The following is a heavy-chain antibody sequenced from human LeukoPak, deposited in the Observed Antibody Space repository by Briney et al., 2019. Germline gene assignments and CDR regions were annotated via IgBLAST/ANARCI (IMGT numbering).Heavy chain of an antibody. D-gene: IGHD2-15*01. J-gene: IGHJ4*02. CDR3: ATRSTGVAATFDC. CDR2: ISYSGNP. CDR1: GGSISSYY. Sequence: SETLSLTCSVSGGSISSYYWSWIRQPPGKGLEWIGYISYSGNPNYNPSLKSRVTISVDTSKNQFSLKLSSVTAADTAVYYCATRSTGVAATFDCWGQGALVTVSS. V-gene: IGHV4-59*01.